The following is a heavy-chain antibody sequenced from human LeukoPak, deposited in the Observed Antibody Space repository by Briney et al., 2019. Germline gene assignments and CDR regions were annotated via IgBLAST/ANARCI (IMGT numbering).Heavy chain of an antibody. CDR3: ARDPNYGDYGSGRGYFDY. CDR2: IYHSGST. D-gene: IGHD4-17*01. J-gene: IGHJ4*02. CDR1: GYSISSGYY. Sequence: SETLSLTCTVPGYSISSGYYWGWIRQPPGKGLEWIGSIYHSGSTYYNPSLRSRVTISVDTSKNQFSLKLSSVTAADTAVYYCARDPNYGDYGSGRGYFDYWGQGTLVTVSS. V-gene: IGHV4-38-2*02.